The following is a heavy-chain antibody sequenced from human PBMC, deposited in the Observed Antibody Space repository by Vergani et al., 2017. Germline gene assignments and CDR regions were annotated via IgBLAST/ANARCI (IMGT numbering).Heavy chain of an antibody. V-gene: IGHV5-10-1*03. D-gene: IGHD1-26*01. CDR2: IDPSDSYT. Sequence: EVQLVQSEAEVKKPGESLRISCKGSGYSFTSFWISWVRQMPGKGLEWMGRIDPSDSYTNYSPSFQGHVTISADKSISTAYLHWSSLKASDTAMYYCARHFVGATPDFDYWGHGTLVTVSS. CDR1: GYSFTSFW. J-gene: IGHJ4*01. CDR3: ARHFVGATPDFDY.